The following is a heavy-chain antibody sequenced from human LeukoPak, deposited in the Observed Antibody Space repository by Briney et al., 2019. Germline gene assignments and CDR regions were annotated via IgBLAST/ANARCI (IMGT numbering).Heavy chain of an antibody. CDR3: AKNFVVVPGNVNYFDY. D-gene: IGHD2-21*02. J-gene: IGHJ4*02. CDR1: GFTFSNYA. Sequence: GGSLRLSCAASGFTFSNYAMSWVRQAPGKGLEWVSAISGSGDNTYYADSVKGRFTVSRDNSKNTLYVQMKSLRAEDTAVYYCAKNFVVVPGNVNYFDYWGQGTLVTVSS. V-gene: IGHV3-23*01. CDR2: ISGSGDNT.